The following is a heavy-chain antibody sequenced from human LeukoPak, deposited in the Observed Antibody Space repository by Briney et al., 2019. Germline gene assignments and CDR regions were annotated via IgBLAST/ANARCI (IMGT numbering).Heavy chain of an antibody. CDR3: ARDRYSEHSQRYYFDY. D-gene: IGHD6-13*01. V-gene: IGHV1-18*01. Sequence: ASVKVSCKASGYTFTSYGISWVRQAPGQGLEWMGWVSADSTNTNYAQKLQGRVTMTTDTSTSTAYMELRSLRFDDTAVYYCARDRYSEHSQRYYFDYWGQGTLVTVSS. CDR1: GYTFTSYG. CDR2: VSADSTNT. J-gene: IGHJ4*02.